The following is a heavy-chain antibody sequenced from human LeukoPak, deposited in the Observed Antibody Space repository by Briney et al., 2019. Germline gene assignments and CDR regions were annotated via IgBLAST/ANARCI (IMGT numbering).Heavy chain of an antibody. D-gene: IGHD1-26*01. V-gene: IGHV5-51*01. CDR2: IYPGDPDT. CDR1: GYRFTSYW. Sequence: GGSLKISCKGSGYRFTSYWIGWVRQMPGKGLEWMGIIYPGDPDTRYSPSFQGQVTISADKSISTAYLQWSSLKASDTAMYYCARSPGTSGSYYDGYYYYYMDVWGKGTTVTVSS. CDR3: ARSPGTSGSYYDGYYYYYMDV. J-gene: IGHJ6*03.